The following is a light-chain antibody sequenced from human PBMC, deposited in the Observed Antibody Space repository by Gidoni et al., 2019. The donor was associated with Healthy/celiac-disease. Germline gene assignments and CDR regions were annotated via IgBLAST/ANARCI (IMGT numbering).Light chain of an antibody. V-gene: IGKV1-39*01. CDR2: AAS. J-gene: IGKJ2*04. Sequence: DLQMTQSPSSLSASVGDRVTITCRASQSISSYLTWYQQKPGKAPKLLIYAASSLQSGGPSRFSGSGSGTDFTLTISSLQPEDFATYYCQQRYSTPCSFGQGTKLEIK. CDR3: QQRYSTPCS. CDR1: QSISSY.